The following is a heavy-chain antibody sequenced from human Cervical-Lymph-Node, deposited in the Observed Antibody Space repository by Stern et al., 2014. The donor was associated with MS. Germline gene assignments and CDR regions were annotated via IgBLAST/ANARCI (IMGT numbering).Heavy chain of an antibody. J-gene: IGHJ4*02. Sequence: QVTLRESGPTLLRPTQTLTLTCTFSGFSLSTPGGGVGWIRQPPGKALEFLALIYWDDDERYSPSLRSRLTITKDTSKNQVVITMTNMNPMDTGTYYCAHLLTAGFDYWGQGTPVTVSS. CDR3: AHLLTAGFDY. CDR2: IYWDDDE. V-gene: IGHV2-5*02. CDR1: GFSLSTPGGG.